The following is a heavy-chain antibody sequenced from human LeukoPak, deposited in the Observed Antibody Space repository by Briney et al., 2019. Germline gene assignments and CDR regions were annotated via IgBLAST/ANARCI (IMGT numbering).Heavy chain of an antibody. Sequence: SETLSLTCTVSGGTISSYNWSWIRQPAGKGLEWIGRIYTSGSTNYNPSLKSRVTISVDKSKNQFSLKLSSVAAADTAVYYCARLLVYFDYWGQGTLVTVSS. CDR3: ARLLVYFDY. J-gene: IGHJ4*02. V-gene: IGHV4-4*07. CDR1: GGTISSYN. D-gene: IGHD2-21*01. CDR2: IYTSGST.